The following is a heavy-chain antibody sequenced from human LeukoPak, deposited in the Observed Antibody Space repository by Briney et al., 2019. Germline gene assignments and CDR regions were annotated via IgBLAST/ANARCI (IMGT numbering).Heavy chain of an antibody. CDR2: IYYSGST. V-gene: IGHV4-59*01. CDR1: GGSFSGYY. J-gene: IGHJ4*02. CDR3: ARGTSYYDSSGYYNFDY. D-gene: IGHD3-22*01. Sequence: SETLSLTCAVYGGSFSGYYWSWIRQPPGKGLEWIGYIYYSGSTNYNPSLKSRVTISVDTSKNQFSLKLSSVTAADTAVYYCARGTSYYDSSGYYNFDYWGQGTLVTVSS.